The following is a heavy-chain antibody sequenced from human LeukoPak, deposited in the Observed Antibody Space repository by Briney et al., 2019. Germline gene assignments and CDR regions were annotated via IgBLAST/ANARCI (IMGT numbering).Heavy chain of an antibody. CDR3: ARQWGSGWSPYFDY. CDR1: GDSISSSSYY. V-gene: IGHV4-61*02. Sequence: SETLSLTCSVSGDSISSSSYYWSWMRQPAGKGLEWIGRIYTSGRTNYNPSLKSRVTISVDTSKNQFSLKLSSVTAADTAVYYCARQWGSGWSPYFDYWGQGTLVTVSS. J-gene: IGHJ4*02. D-gene: IGHD6-19*01. CDR2: IYTSGRT.